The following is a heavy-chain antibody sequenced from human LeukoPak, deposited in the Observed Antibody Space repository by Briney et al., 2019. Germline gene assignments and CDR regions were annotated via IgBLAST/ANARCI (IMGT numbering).Heavy chain of an antibody. CDR3: ARGAVVVVAAEFDY. CDR1: GFTFSNNS. D-gene: IGHD2-15*01. CDR2: ISSTSTYT. J-gene: IGHJ4*02. V-gene: IGHV3-21*04. Sequence: GGSLRLSCAASGFTFSNNSMNWVRQVPGRGLEWVSSISSTSTYTYHADSVKGRFTISRDNAKNSLYLQMNSLRAEDTAVYYCARGAVVVVAAEFDYWGQGTLVTVSS.